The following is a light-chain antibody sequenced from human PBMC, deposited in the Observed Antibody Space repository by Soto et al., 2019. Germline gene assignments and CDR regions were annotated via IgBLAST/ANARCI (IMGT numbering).Light chain of an antibody. CDR3: SSDVSGYSLGV. Sequence: QSALTQPASVSGSPGQSITISCTGTSADIGDSDYVSWYQQHPDKAPKLLISEVTNRPSGVSNRFSGSKSGNTASLTISGLQAEDEADYYCSSDVSGYSLGVFGGGTKLTVL. V-gene: IGLV2-14*01. CDR1: SADIGDSDY. CDR2: EVT. J-gene: IGLJ3*02.